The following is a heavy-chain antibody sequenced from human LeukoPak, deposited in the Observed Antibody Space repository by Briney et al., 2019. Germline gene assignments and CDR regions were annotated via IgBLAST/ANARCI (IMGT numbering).Heavy chain of an antibody. CDR2: ISTYNGKT. J-gene: IGHJ4*02. V-gene: IGHV1-18*01. Sequence: GASVKVYCKASGYSFTSYGISWVRQAPGQGLEWMGWISTYNGKTNSAQKFQGRVTMTTDTSTSTAYMELRSLRSDDTAVYYCARGGPRIAVPGTVLWGQGTLVTVSS. CDR1: GYSFTSYG. CDR3: ARGGPRIAVPGTVL. D-gene: IGHD6-19*01.